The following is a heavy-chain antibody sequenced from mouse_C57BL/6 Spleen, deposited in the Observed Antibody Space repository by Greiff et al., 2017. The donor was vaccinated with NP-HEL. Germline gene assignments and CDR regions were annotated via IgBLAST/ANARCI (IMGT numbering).Heavy chain of an antibody. J-gene: IGHJ4*01. D-gene: IGHD2-5*01. CDR2: ISYDGSN. Sequence: EVHLVESGPGLVKPSQSLSLTCSVTGYSITSGYYWNWIRQFPGNKLEWMGYISYDGSNNYNPSLKNRISITRDTSKNQFFLKLNSVTTEDTATYYCARVSNFYAMDYWGQGTSVTVSS. V-gene: IGHV3-6*01. CDR3: ARVSNFYAMDY. CDR1: GYSITSGYY.